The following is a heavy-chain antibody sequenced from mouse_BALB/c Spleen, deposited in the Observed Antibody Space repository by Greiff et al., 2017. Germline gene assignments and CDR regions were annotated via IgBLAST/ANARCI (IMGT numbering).Heavy chain of an antibody. D-gene: IGHD1-1*01. CDR2: ISSGGSYT. CDR1: GFTFSSYA. CDR3: ARGNYYGSSTDYAMDY. V-gene: IGHV5-9-3*01. J-gene: IGHJ4*01. Sequence: EVKLMESGGGLVKPGGSLKLSCAASGFTFSSYAMSWVRQTPEKRLEWVATISSGGSYTYYPDSVKGRFTISRDNAKNTLYLQMSSLRSEDTAMYYCARGNYYGSSTDYAMDYWGQGTSVTVSS.